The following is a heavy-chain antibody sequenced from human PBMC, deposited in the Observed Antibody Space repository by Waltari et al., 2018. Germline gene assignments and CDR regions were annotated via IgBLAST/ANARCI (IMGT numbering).Heavy chain of an antibody. D-gene: IGHD1-7*01. CDR2: IYYSGST. J-gene: IGHJ4*02. V-gene: IGHV4-39*07. CDR3: ARLKSGLGTSDY. Sequence: QLQLQESGPGLVKPSETLSLTCTVSGGSISSSSYYWGWIRQPPGKGLEWIGSIYYSGSTYYNPSLKSRVTISVDTSKNQFSLKLSSVTAADTAVYYCARLKSGLGTSDYWGQGTLVTVSS. CDR1: GGSISSSSYY.